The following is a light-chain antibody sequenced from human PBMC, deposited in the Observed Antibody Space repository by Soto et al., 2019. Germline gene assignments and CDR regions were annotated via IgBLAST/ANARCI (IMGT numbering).Light chain of an antibody. Sequence: DIQMTQSPSSLSASVGDRVTITCRASQNILTYLNWYQQRPGKAPKFLIYAAISVQDGVPSRFSGSESVTEFNLAINTLQPKDAAIYYCQQSYSATLSFGRGTNLVIK. J-gene: IGKJ2*01. CDR1: QNILTY. CDR2: AAI. CDR3: QQSYSATLS. V-gene: IGKV1-39*01.